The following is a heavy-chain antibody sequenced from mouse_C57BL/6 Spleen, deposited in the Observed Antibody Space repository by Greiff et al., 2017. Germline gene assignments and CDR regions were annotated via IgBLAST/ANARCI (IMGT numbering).Heavy chain of an antibody. D-gene: IGHD2-3*01. Sequence: QVQLQQSRAELVRPGASVTLSYKASGYTFTDYEMHWVKQTPVHGLEWIGAIDPDTGGTAYNQKFKGKAILTADKSSSTAYMELRSLTSEDSAVYYCTRDGYPWFAYWGQGTLVTVSA. CDR2: IDPDTGGT. V-gene: IGHV1-15*01. J-gene: IGHJ3*01. CDR1: GYTFTDYE. CDR3: TRDGYPWFAY.